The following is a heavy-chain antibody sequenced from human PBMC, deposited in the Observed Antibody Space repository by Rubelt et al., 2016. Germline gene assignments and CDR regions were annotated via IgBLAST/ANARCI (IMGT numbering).Heavy chain of an antibody. CDR1: GGSISSSSYY. V-gene: IGHV4-39*01. CDR2: IYYGGST. Sequence: QLQLQESGPGLVKPSETLSLTCTVSGGSISSSSYYWGWIRQPPGKGLEWIGSIYYGGSTYYNPSLRSGVPIYVETSKNQFSLKRSTVTAADTAVYYCARRGGGSYAFDYWGQGTLVTVSS. CDR3: ARRGGGSYAFDY. J-gene: IGHJ4*02. D-gene: IGHD1-26*01.